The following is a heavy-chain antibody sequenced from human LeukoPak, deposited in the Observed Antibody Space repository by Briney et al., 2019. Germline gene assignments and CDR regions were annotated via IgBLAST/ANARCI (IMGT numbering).Heavy chain of an antibody. CDR2: MNPNSGNT. Sequence: ASVKVSCKASGYTFTSYDINWVRQATGQGLEWMGWMNPNSGNTGYAQKFQGRVTITRNTSISTAYMELSSLRSEDTAVYYCARVTAVYYYYYMDVWGKGTTVTVSS. V-gene: IGHV1-8*01. J-gene: IGHJ6*03. D-gene: IGHD5-18*01. CDR3: ARVTAVYYYYYMDV. CDR1: GYTFTSYD.